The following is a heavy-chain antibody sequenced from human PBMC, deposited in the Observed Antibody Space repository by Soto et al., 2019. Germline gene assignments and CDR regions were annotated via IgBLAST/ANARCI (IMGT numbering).Heavy chain of an antibody. CDR2: IYYSGST. D-gene: IGHD3-16*02. CDR3: ARRFLGYDYIWGSYRYPDDY. Sequence: QLQLQESGPGLVKPSETLSLTCTVSGGSISSSSYYWGWIRQPPGKGLEWIGRIYYSGSTYYNPSLKSRVTISVDTSKNQFSLKLSSVTAADTAVYYCARRFLGYDYIWGSYRYPDDYWGQGTLVTVSS. J-gene: IGHJ4*02. CDR1: GGSISSSSYY. V-gene: IGHV4-39*01.